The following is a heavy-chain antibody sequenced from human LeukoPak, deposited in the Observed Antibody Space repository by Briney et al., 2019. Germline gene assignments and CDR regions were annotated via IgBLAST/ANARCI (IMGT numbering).Heavy chain of an antibody. V-gene: IGHV3-30-3*01. CDR3: ARSRIVVVPAAKGSHYYYGMDV. D-gene: IGHD2-2*01. J-gene: IGHJ6*02. CDR1: GFTFSIYA. CDR2: ISYDGSNK. Sequence: GGSLRLSCAASGFTFSIYAMHWVRQAPGKGLEWVAVISYDGSNKYYADSVKGRFTISRDNSKNTLYLQMNSLRAEDTAVYYCARSRIVVVPAAKGSHYYYGMDVWGQGTTVTVSS.